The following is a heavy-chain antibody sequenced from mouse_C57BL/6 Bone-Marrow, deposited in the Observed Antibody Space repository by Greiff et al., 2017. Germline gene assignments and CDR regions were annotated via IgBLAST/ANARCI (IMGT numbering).Heavy chain of an antibody. CDR2: IYPGSGST. Sequence: QVQLQQPGAELVKPGALVKMSCKASGYTFTSYWITWVKQRPGQGLEWIGDIYPGSGSTNYNEKFKSKATLTVDTSSSTAYMQLSSLTSEDSAVYYCARGYSNYPWFAYWGQGTLVTVSA. CDR1: GYTFTSYW. D-gene: IGHD2-5*01. J-gene: IGHJ3*01. CDR3: ARGYSNYPWFAY. V-gene: IGHV1-55*01.